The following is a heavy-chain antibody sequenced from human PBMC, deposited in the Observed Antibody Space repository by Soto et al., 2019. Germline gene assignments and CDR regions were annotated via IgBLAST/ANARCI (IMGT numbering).Heavy chain of an antibody. D-gene: IGHD2-2*01. CDR2: INAGNGNT. J-gene: IGHJ6*02. CDR3: AREKPRRTSCCFYYYGMDV. Sequence: GASVEVACKASGYTFTSYAMHWVRQAPGQRLEWMGWINAGNGNTKYSQKFQGRVTITRDTCARTAYMELSSLRSEDTAVYYCAREKPRRTSCCFYYYGMDVWGQGTTVTVSS. CDR1: GYTFTSYA. V-gene: IGHV1-3*01.